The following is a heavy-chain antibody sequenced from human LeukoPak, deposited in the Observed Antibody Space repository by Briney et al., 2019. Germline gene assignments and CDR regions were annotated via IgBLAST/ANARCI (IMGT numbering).Heavy chain of an antibody. V-gene: IGHV3-74*01. J-gene: IGHJ4*02. CDR1: GFTFSSYW. D-gene: IGHD6-19*01. CDR2: INSDGSST. CDR3: AREYPVASFDY. Sequence: GGSLRLSCAASGFTFSSYWMHWVRQAPGKGLVWVSRINSDGSSTSYADSVKGRFTISRDNAKNSLYLQMNSLRAEDTAVYYCAREYPVASFDYWGQGTLVTVSS.